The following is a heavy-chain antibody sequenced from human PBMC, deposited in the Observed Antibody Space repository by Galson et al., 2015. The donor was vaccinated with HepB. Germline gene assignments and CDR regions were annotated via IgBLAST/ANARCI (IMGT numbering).Heavy chain of an antibody. J-gene: IGHJ5*02. Sequence: SVKVSCKASGYTFTGYYMHWVRQAPGQGLEWMGWINPNSGGTNYAQKFQGWVTMTRDTSISTAYMELSRLRSDDTAVYYCARGSLSGGVIIENWFDPWGQGTLVTVSS. D-gene: IGHD3-10*01. CDR3: ARGSLSGGVIIENWFDP. V-gene: IGHV1-2*04. CDR2: INPNSGGT. CDR1: GYTFTGYY.